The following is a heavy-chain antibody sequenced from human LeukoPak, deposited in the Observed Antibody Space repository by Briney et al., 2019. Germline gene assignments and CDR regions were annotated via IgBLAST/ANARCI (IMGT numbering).Heavy chain of an antibody. V-gene: IGHV3-30*04. CDR3: ARSLDSPDISAVYDTSGYYPIDY. Sequence: PGGSLRLSCAVSGFSFSSYAMHWVRQAPGKGLEWVAVISYDGSSKYYADSVKGRFTISRDNSKNTLYLQMNSLRAEDTAVYYCARSLDSPDISAVYDTSGYYPIDYWGQGTLVTVSS. CDR2: ISYDGSSK. D-gene: IGHD3-22*01. CDR1: GFSFSSYA. J-gene: IGHJ4*02.